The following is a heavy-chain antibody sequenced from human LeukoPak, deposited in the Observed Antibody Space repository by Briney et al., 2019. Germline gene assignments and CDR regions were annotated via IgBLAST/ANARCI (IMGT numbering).Heavy chain of an antibody. Sequence: PGGSLRLSCSASGFTFSSYAMHWVRQAPGKGLEYVSSISTDGGSTYYADSVKGRFTISGDNSKNTLYLQMSSLRGEDTAVYYCVKRGRQGDYAYDYWGQGALVTVSS. D-gene: IGHD4-17*01. J-gene: IGHJ4*02. CDR3: VKRGRQGDYAYDY. V-gene: IGHV3-64D*06. CDR2: ISTDGGST. CDR1: GFTFSSYA.